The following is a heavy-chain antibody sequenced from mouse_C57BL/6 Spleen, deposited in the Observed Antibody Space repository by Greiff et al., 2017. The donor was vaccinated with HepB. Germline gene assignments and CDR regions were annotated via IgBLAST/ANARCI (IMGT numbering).Heavy chain of an antibody. D-gene: IGHD2-1*01. CDR1: GFNIKDYY. V-gene: IGHV14-2*01. CDR2: IDPEDGET. CDR3: ASALYGNYRGD. Sequence: EVKLMESGAELVKPGASVKLSCTASGFNIKDYYMPWVKQRTEQGLEWIGRIDPEDGETKYAPKFQGKATITEDTASNTAYLQLSSLTSEDTAVYYCASALYGNYRGDWGKGTTLTVAS. J-gene: IGHJ2*01.